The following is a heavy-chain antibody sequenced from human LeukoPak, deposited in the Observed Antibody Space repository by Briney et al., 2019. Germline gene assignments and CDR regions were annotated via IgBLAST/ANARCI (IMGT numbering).Heavy chain of an antibody. CDR2: IRSNGDTA. D-gene: IGHD6-6*01. Sequence: GGSLRLSCAASGFTFSSIAMTWVRQAPGKGLEWVSTIRSNGDTAYNADSVGGRFAISRDNSKNGLFLQMNSLRVEDTARYYCVSQLVHGFDYWGQGTLVTVSS. V-gene: IGHV3-23*01. J-gene: IGHJ4*02. CDR1: GFTFSSIA. CDR3: VSQLVHGFDY.